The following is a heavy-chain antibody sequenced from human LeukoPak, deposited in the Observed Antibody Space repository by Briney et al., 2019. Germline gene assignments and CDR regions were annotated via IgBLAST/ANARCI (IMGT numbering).Heavy chain of an antibody. CDR2: IYYSGST. J-gene: IGHJ3*02. D-gene: IGHD6-6*01. Sequence: SETLSLTCTVSGGSISSSSYYWGWIRQPPGKGLEWIGSIYYSGSTYYNPSLKSRVTISVDTSKNQFSLKLSSVTAADTAVYYCAREGWYSSSPGAFDIWGQGTMVTVSS. V-gene: IGHV4-39*02. CDR1: GGSISSSSYY. CDR3: AREGWYSSSPGAFDI.